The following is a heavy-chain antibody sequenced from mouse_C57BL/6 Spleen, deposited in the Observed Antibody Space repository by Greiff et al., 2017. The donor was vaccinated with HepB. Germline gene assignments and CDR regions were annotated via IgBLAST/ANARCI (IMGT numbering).Heavy chain of an antibody. V-gene: IGHV1-69*01. CDR3: ARVEGYYYVT. J-gene: IGHJ3*01. CDR2: IDPSDSYT. CDR1: GYTFTSYW. Sequence: QVQLQQPGAELVMPGASVKLSCKASGYTFTSYWMHWVKQRPGQGLEWIGEIDPSDSYTNYNQKFKGKSTLTVDKSSSTAYMQLSSLPSEDSAVYYWARVEGYYYVTWGRGTLVTVSA. D-gene: IGHD1-1*01.